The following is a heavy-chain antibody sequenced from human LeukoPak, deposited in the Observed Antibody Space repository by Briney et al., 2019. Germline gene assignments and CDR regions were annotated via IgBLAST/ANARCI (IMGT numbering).Heavy chain of an antibody. V-gene: IGHV4-59*01. D-gene: IGHD3-16*01. CDR1: GGSISSYY. CDR2: IYYSGST. J-gene: IGHJ3*02. CDR3: ATPLGFWRAFAI. Sequence: SETLSLTCTVSGGSISSYYWSWIRQPPGKGLEWIGYIYYSGSTNYNPSLKSRVTISVDTSKNQFSLKLSSVTAADTAVYYCATPLGFWRAFAIWGQGTMLTVS.